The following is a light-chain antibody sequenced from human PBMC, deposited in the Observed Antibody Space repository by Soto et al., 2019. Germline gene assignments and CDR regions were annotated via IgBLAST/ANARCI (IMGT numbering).Light chain of an antibody. CDR2: GAS. J-gene: IGKJ1*01. CDR3: QQYSSFPRT. Sequence: IVLTQSPDTLSLSPGERATLSCRASQSVGNYLVWYHQKPGQAPRLLIYGASTRATGIPDRFSGSGSGTDFTLTISRLEPEDFAVYYCQQYSSFPRTFGQGTRVEVK. V-gene: IGKV3-20*01. CDR1: QSVGNY.